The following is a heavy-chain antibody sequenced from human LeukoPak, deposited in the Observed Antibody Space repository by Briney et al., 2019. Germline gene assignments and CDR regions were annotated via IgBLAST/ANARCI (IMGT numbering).Heavy chain of an antibody. V-gene: IGHV4-30-2*01. Sequence: NPSQTLSLTCAVSGGSISSGGYSWSWIRQPPGKGLEWIGYIYHSGSTYYNPSLKSRVTISVDRSKNQFSLKLSSVTAADTAVYYCARVRWELLVDYWGQGTLVTVSS. D-gene: IGHD1-26*01. CDR3: ARVRWELLVDY. J-gene: IGHJ4*02. CDR1: GGSISSGGYS. CDR2: IYHSGST.